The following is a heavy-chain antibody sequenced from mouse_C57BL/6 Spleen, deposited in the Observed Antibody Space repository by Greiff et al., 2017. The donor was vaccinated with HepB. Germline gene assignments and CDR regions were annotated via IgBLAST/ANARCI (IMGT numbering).Heavy chain of an antibody. CDR2: IRSKSNNYAT. J-gene: IGHJ4*01. CDR1: GFSFNTYA. V-gene: IGHV10-1*01. Sequence: EVKLMESGGGLVQPKGSLKLSCAASGFSFNTYAMNWVRQAPGKGLEWVARIRSKSNNYATYYADSVKDRFTISRDDSESMLSLQMNNLKTEDTAMYYCVRRDDYSYAMDYWGQGTSVTVSS. CDR3: VRRDDYSYAMDY. D-gene: IGHD2-4*01.